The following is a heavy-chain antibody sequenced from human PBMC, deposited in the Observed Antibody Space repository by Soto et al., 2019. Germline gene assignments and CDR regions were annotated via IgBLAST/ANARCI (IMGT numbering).Heavy chain of an antibody. CDR1: GGTFSSYA. CDR3: ERVGCSGGSCYSQDYYYYHGMDV. J-gene: IGHJ6*02. CDR2: IIPIFGTA. D-gene: IGHD2-15*01. Sequence: QVQLVQSGDEVKKPGSSVKVSCKASGGTFSSYAISWVRQAPGQGLEWMGGIIPIFGTANYAQKCQGRDTIHADQSTSTAYMELSSLRSEDTAVYYCERVGCSGGSCYSQDYYYYHGMDVWGQGTTVTVSS. V-gene: IGHV1-69*12.